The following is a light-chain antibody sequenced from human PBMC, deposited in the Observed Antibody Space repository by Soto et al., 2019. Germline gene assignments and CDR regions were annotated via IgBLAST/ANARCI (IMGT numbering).Light chain of an antibody. V-gene: IGKV3-15*01. CDR1: QGIGST. CDR2: GAS. Sequence: EIVITQSPATLSVSPGEGATLSCRASQGIGSTLAWYQQKPGQTPRLLIYGASTRATGVPARFSGSGSGTDFTLTINSLQSEDFAVYYCQQYGSSSEITFGQGTRLEIK. CDR3: QQYGSSSEIT. J-gene: IGKJ5*01.